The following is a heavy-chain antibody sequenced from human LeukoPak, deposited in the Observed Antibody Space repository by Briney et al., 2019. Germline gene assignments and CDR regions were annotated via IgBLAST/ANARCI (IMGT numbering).Heavy chain of an antibody. D-gene: IGHD3-16*01. J-gene: IGHJ5*02. CDR2: IYYSGST. V-gene: IGHV4-39*01. Sequence: PSETLSLTCTVSGGSISSSSYYWGWIRQPPGKGLEWIGSIYYSGSTCYNPSLKSRVTISVDTSKNQFSLKLSSVTAADTAVYYCARRFGPKPRTNNWFDPWGQGTLVTVSS. CDR3: ARRFGPKPRTNNWFDP. CDR1: GGSISSSSYY.